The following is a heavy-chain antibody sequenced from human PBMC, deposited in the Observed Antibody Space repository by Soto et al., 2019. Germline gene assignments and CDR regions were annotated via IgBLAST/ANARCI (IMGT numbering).Heavy chain of an antibody. J-gene: IGHJ4*02. CDR1: GLTFSDHY. CDR3: ARLRLTSYFDY. CDR2: VSTSSSYT. V-gene: IGHV3-11*05. Sequence: QVQLVESGGGLVKTGGSLRLSCVASGLTFSDHYMTWIRQAPGKGLEWLSYVSTSSSYTKYEDSVKGQFTISSDNAMNSLYPQMNSLRAEDTAVYYCARLRLTSYFDYWGQGTLVTVSS.